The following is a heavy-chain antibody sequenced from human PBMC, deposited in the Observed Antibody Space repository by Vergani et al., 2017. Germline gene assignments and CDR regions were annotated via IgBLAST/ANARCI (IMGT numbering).Heavy chain of an antibody. J-gene: IGHJ4*02. D-gene: IGHD5-24*01. V-gene: IGHV3-23*01. Sequence: EVHLLESGGGLVQSGGSLRLSCAASGFTFSNSAVSWVRQAPGRGLAWVSSISGPGLSTYYADSVKGRFTISRDNSKNTVFLQMDSLRAEDTAVYYCAKRGWLKPFGAHYFDSWGQGILVTVSS. CDR2: ISGPGLST. CDR3: AKRGWLKPFGAHYFDS. CDR1: GFTFSNSA.